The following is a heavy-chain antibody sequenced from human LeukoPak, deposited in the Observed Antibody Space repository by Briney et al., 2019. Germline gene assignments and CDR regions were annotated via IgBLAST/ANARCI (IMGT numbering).Heavy chain of an antibody. CDR3: AKTNSYGYLNWFDP. D-gene: IGHD5-18*01. Sequence: SETLSLTCAVYGGSFSGYYWSWIRQPPGKGLEWIGEINHSGSTNYNPSLKSRVTISVDTSKNQFSLKLSSVTAADTAVYYCAKTNSYGYLNWFDPWGQGTLVTVSS. CDR1: GGSFSGYY. J-gene: IGHJ5*02. CDR2: INHSGST. V-gene: IGHV4-34*01.